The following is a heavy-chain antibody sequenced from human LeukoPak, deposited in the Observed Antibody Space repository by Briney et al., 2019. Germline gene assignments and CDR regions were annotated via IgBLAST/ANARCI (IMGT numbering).Heavy chain of an antibody. J-gene: IGHJ4*02. Sequence: GGSLRLSRTASGFTFGDYAMSWVRQAPGKGLEWVGFIRSKAYTGTTEYAASVKGRFTISRDDSKSIAYLQMNSLKTEDTAVYCCTRALRIAVAGTKYYFDYWGQGTLVTVSS. V-gene: IGHV3-49*04. CDR1: GFTFGDYA. CDR3: TRALRIAVAGTKYYFDY. D-gene: IGHD6-19*01. CDR2: IRSKAYTGTT.